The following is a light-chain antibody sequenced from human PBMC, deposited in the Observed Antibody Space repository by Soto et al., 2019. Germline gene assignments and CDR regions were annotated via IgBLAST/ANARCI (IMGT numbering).Light chain of an antibody. Sequence: DIQMTQSPSSVSASVGDRVTITCRASQSINGWLAWYQQKPGKAPKVLIYKASSLESGVPSRFSGSGSGTEFTLTISTLQPDDFAIYYCQQYHSYWTFGQGTKVDIK. CDR1: QSINGW. V-gene: IGKV1-5*03. J-gene: IGKJ1*01. CDR2: KAS. CDR3: QQYHSYWT.